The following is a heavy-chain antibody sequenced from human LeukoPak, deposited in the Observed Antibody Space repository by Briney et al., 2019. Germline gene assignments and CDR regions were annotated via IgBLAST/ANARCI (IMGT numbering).Heavy chain of an antibody. J-gene: IGHJ4*02. CDR1: GFTFSNCA. CDR3: VKSREASIWYSLGDY. Sequence: PGGSLRLSCAASGFTFSNCAMTWVRQAPGKGLEWVSSISNTGERTYYADSVKGRFTILRDNSKNTVFLEMNTLRADDTALYHCVKSREASIWYSLGDYWGQGSLVTVS. D-gene: IGHD2-21*02. CDR2: ISNTGERT. V-gene: IGHV3-23*01.